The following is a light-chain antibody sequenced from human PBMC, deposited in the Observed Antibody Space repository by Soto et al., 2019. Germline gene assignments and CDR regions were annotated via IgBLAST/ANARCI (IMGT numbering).Light chain of an antibody. Sequence: QSVLTQPPSVSGSPGQRVTISCTGSSSNIGAGYDVPWYQQLPGTAPKLLIYGNSNRPSGVPDRFSGSKSGTSASLAITGLQAEDEADYYCQSYDSSLRGGVFGGGTKLTVL. CDR3: QSYDSSLRGGV. CDR2: GNS. CDR1: SSNIGAGYD. J-gene: IGLJ3*02. V-gene: IGLV1-40*01.